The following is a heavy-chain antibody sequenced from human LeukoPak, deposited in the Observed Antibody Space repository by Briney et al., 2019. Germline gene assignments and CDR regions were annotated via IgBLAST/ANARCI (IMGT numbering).Heavy chain of an antibody. D-gene: IGHD6-13*01. Sequence: KPSGTLSLTCAVSGGSISSSNWWSWVRQPPGKGLEWIGEIYHSGSTNYNPSLKSRVTTSVDKSKNQFPLKLSSVTAADTAVYYCARAPFSSSWEGWYFDLWGRGTLVTVSS. CDR1: GGSISSSNW. J-gene: IGHJ2*01. V-gene: IGHV4-4*02. CDR3: ARAPFSSSWEGWYFDL. CDR2: IYHSGST.